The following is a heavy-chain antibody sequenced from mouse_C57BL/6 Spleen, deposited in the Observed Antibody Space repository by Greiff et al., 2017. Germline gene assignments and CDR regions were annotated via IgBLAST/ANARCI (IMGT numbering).Heavy chain of an antibody. CDR1: GFTFSDYG. CDR2: ISSGSSTI. D-gene: IGHD1-1*01. V-gene: IGHV5-17*01. J-gene: IGHJ1*03. Sequence: EVQLQESGGGLVKPGGSLKLSCAASGFTFSDYGMHWVRQAPEKGLEWVAYISSGSSTIYYADTVKGRFTISRDNAKNTLFLQMTSLRSEDTAMYYCASSSYWYFDVWGTGTTVTVSS. CDR3: ASSSYWYFDV.